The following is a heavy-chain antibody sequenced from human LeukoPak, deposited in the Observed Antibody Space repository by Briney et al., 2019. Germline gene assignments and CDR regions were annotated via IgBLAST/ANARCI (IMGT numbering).Heavy chain of an antibody. Sequence: WGSLRLSCAASGFTFSTYWMHWVRQAPGKGPVWVSRISGDGSSTAYGDSVKGRFTISRDNAKNTLYLQMNGLRVEDTAVYYCARALGDIRGQGTLVTVSS. J-gene: IGHJ4*02. CDR2: ISGDGSST. CDR3: ARALGDI. CDR1: GFTFSTYW. V-gene: IGHV3-74*01.